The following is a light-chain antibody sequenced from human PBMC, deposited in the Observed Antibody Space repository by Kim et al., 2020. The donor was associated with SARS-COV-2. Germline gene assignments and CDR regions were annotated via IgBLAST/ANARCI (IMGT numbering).Light chain of an antibody. Sequence: GHSFTISCTGTSGDVGGYNYVSWYQQHPGKAPKLMIYEVSKRPSGVPDRFSGSKSGNTASLTVSGLQAEDEADYYCSSYAGSNNVVFGGGTQLTVL. J-gene: IGLJ2*01. V-gene: IGLV2-8*01. CDR3: SSYAGSNNVV. CDR1: SGDVGGYNY. CDR2: EVS.